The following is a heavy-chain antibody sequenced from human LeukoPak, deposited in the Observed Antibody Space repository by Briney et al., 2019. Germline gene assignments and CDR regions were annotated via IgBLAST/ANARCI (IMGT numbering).Heavy chain of an antibody. V-gene: IGHV1-46*01. CDR2: INPRGGST. Sequence: ASVKVSCKASGYTFTSHFMHWVRQAPGQGLEWMGIINPRGGSTSCTQKFQGRVTMTRDTSTSTVYMELSSLRSEDTAVYYCARVKSYYYDTSDKDAFDIWGQGTMVTVSS. CDR1: GYTFTSHF. J-gene: IGHJ3*02. D-gene: IGHD3-22*01. CDR3: ARVKSYYYDTSDKDAFDI.